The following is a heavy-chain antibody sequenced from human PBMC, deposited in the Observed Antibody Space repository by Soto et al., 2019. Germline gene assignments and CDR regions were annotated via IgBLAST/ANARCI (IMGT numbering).Heavy chain of an antibody. CDR3: ARGQYSSSWYKNWFDP. CDR2: IYSGGST. J-gene: IGHJ5*02. CDR1: GFTVSSNY. V-gene: IGHV3-53*01. D-gene: IGHD6-13*01. Sequence: GGSLRLSCAASGFTVSSNYMSWVRQAPGKGLEWVSVIYSGGSTYYADSVKGRFTISRDNSKNTLYLQMNSLRAEDTAVYYCARGQYSSSWYKNWFDPWGQGTLVTVSS.